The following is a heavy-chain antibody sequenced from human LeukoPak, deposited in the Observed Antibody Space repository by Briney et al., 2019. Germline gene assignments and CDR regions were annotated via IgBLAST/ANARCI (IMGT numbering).Heavy chain of an antibody. V-gene: IGHV4-61*01. J-gene: IGHJ4*02. Sequence: SETLSLTCTVSGGSVTSGSYYWSWIRQPPGKGLEWIGYIHYSGSTYYNPSLKSRVTISVDTSKNQFSLKLSSVTAADTAVYYCARLSEMAAADYWGQGTLVTVSS. CDR1: GGSVTSGSYY. CDR2: IHYSGST. CDR3: ARLSEMAAADY. D-gene: IGHD5-24*01.